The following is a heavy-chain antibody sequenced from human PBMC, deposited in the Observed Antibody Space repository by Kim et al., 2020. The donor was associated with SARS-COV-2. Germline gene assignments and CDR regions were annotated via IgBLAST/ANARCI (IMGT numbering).Heavy chain of an antibody. D-gene: IGHD1-26*01. CDR1: GGSFSGYY. V-gene: IGHV4-34*01. Sequence: SETLSLTCAVYGGSFSGYYWSWIRQPPGKGLEWIGEINHSGSTNYNPSLKSRVTISVDTSKNQFSLKLSSVTAADTAVYYCARGRWELLWSLYYYYGMDVWGQGTTVTVSS. J-gene: IGHJ6*02. CDR2: INHSGST. CDR3: ARGRWELLWSLYYYYGMDV.